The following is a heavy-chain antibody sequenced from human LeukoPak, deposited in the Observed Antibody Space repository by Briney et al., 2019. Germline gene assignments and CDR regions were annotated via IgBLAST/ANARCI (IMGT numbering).Heavy chain of an antibody. D-gene: IGHD3-22*01. J-gene: IGHJ4*02. V-gene: IGHV4-30-4*07. CDR3: ARNGDDSSDYYYFDY. Sequence: SETLSLTCAVSGDSISSGDYSWSWIREPPGKGLEWIGYIYNSGTTNYNPSLKSRVTISVDTSKNQFSLKLSSVTAADTAIYYCARNGDDSSDYYYFDYWGQGTLVTVSS. CDR2: IYNSGTT. CDR1: GDSISSGDYS.